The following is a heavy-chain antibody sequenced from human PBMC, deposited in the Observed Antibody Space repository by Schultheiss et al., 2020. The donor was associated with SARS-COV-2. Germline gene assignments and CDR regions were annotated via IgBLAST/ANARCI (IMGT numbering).Heavy chain of an antibody. CDR3: ARQLPLGYCSSTSCYDNWFDP. Sequence: SETLSLTCTVSGGSISSYYWSWIRQPPGKGLEWIGYFDHSGTTSYNPSLKSRVTISIDASKNQFSLKLSSVTAADTAVYYCARQLPLGYCSSTSCYDNWFDPWGQGTLVTVSS. V-gene: IGHV4-59*08. CDR1: GGSISSYY. J-gene: IGHJ5*02. D-gene: IGHD2-2*01. CDR2: FDHSGTT.